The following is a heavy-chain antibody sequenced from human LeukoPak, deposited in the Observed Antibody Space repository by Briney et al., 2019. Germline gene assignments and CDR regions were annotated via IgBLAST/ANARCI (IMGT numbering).Heavy chain of an antibody. D-gene: IGHD3-10*01. J-gene: IGHJ5*02. V-gene: IGHV3-7*01. CDR3: VKGETRGPMTGFDP. Sequence: GGSLRLSCAASGFTFSSYSMNWVRQAPGKGLEWVANIKQDGSEKYYVDSVKGRFTISRDNAKNSVHLQMNSLRVEDTAMYHCVKGETRGPMTGFDPWAQGILVTVSS. CDR2: IKQDGSEK. CDR1: GFTFSSYS.